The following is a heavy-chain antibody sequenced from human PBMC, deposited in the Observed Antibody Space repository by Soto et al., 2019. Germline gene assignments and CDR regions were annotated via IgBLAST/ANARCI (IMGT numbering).Heavy chain of an antibody. CDR1: GSSISSYY. CDR3: ARRNDFWSGYYSAWLDP. D-gene: IGHD3-3*01. J-gene: IGHJ5*02. CDR2: IYYSGST. V-gene: IGHV4-59*08. Sequence: SETLSLTCTVSGSSISSYYWSWIRQPPGKGLEWIGYIYYSGSTNYNPSLKSRVTISVDTSKNQFSLKLSSVTAADTAVYYCARRNDFWSGYYSAWLDPWGQGTLVTVSS.